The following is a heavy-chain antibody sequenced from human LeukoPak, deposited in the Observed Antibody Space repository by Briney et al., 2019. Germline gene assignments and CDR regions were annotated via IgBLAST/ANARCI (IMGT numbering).Heavy chain of an antibody. D-gene: IGHD6-13*01. Sequence: NPSETLSLTCAVYGGSFSGYYWSWIRQPPGKGLEWIGEINHSGSTNYNPSLKSRVTISVDTSKNQFSLKLSSVTAADTAVYYCASRTAAGLYYFDYWGQGTLVTVSS. CDR1: GGSFSGYY. CDR2: INHSGST. V-gene: IGHV4-34*01. J-gene: IGHJ4*02. CDR3: ASRTAAGLYYFDY.